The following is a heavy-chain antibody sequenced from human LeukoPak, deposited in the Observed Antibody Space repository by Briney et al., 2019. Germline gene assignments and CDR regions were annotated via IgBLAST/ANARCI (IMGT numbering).Heavy chain of an antibody. Sequence: GTSLRLSCAASGFTFSNYVMHWVRQAPGKGLEWVAVIWYDGSNKYYADSVKGRFTISRDNSKNTLYLQMSSLRTEDTAVYYCAKIEGSSSYYFDYWGQGTLVTVSS. D-gene: IGHD6-6*01. CDR3: AKIEGSSSYYFDY. V-gene: IGHV3-33*03. J-gene: IGHJ4*02. CDR2: IWYDGSNK. CDR1: GFTFSNYV.